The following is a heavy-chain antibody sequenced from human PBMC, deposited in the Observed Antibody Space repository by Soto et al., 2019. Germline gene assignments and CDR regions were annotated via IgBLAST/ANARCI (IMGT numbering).Heavy chain of an antibody. CDR1: GFTFSSYA. D-gene: IGHD4-17*01. J-gene: IGHJ6*03. CDR2: ISGSGGST. Sequence: GGSLRLSCAASGFTFSSYAMSWVRQAPGKGLEWVSAISGSGGSTYYADSVKGRFTISRDNSKNTLYLQMNSLRAEDTAVYYCAKGPTVTTNYYMDVWGKGTTVTVSS. V-gene: IGHV3-23*01. CDR3: AKGPTVTTNYYMDV.